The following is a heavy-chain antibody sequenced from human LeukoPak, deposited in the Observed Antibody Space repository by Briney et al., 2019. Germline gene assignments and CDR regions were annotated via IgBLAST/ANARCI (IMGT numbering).Heavy chain of an antibody. CDR3: ALGLVSFRAYYYYYGMDV. CDR2: ISSDSNYI. Sequence: GGSLRLSCVVSGFTFSNYNMNWVRQAPGKGLEWVSSISSDSNYIYYADSVKGRFTISRDNAKNSLYLQMNSLRAEDTAVYYCALGLVSFRAYYYYYGMDVWGQGTTVTVSS. J-gene: IGHJ6*02. V-gene: IGHV3-21*01. D-gene: IGHD3-3*01. CDR1: GFTFSNYN.